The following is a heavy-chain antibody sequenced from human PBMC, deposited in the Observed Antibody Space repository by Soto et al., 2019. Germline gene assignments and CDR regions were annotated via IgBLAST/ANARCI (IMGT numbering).Heavy chain of an antibody. J-gene: IGHJ4*01. Sequence: QIQLVQSGAEVKKPGAAVKVSCKASGYTFNIYGINWVRQAPGQGLEWMGWISAFNGKTNYAQNVQGRVTMTTDTSTSTAYVVLSSLRSDDTAVYYCARDRVPKSSGFFPFDYWGHGTLVTGTS. CDR3: ARDRVPKSSGFFPFDY. V-gene: IGHV1-18*01. D-gene: IGHD3-22*01. CDR1: GYTFNIYG. CDR2: ISAFNGKT.